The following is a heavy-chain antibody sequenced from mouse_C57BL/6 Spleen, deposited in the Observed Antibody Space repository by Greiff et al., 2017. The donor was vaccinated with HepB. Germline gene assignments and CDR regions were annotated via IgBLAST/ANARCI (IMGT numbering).Heavy chain of an antibody. J-gene: IGHJ3*01. CDR2: IRNKANGYTT. CDR1: GFTFTDYY. CDR3: ARYDDGTFAY. D-gene: IGHD2-3*01. Sequence: EVKLVESGGGLVQPGGSLSLSCAASGFTFTDYYMSWVRQPPGKALEWLGFIRNKANGYTTEYSASVKGRFTISRDNSQSILYLQMNALRAEDSATYYCARYDDGTFAYWGQGTLVTVSA. V-gene: IGHV7-3*01.